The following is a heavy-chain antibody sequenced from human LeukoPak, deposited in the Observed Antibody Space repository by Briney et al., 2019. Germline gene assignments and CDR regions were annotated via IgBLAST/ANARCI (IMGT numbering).Heavy chain of an antibody. CDR3: ATYCSSTNCLNDY. J-gene: IGHJ4*02. CDR1: GGSISSYY. V-gene: IGHV4-4*07. Sequence: PSETLSLTCTVSGGSISSYYWSWIRQPAGKGLEWIGRIYTSGSTNYNPSLKSRVTMSVDTSKNQSSLRLSSVTAADTAVYYCATYCSSTNCLNDYWGQGTLVTVSS. CDR2: IYTSGST. D-gene: IGHD2-2*01.